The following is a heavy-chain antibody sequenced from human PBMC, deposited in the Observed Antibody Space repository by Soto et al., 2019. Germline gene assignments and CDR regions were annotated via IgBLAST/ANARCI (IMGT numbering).Heavy chain of an antibody. CDR1: GGFVSSGSYY. D-gene: IGHD1-1*01. Sequence: QVQLQQWGAGLLKPSETLSLTCAVYGGFVSSGSYYWSWIRQPPGKRLEWIGEMSHSGGTHFNPYLKSRVTISVDTSKNQFSLKMSSVTAADTALYYCARVERGTATTVVDAFDIWGPGTMVTVSS. V-gene: IGHV4-34*01. J-gene: IGHJ3*02. CDR2: MSHSGGT. CDR3: ARVERGTATTVVDAFDI.